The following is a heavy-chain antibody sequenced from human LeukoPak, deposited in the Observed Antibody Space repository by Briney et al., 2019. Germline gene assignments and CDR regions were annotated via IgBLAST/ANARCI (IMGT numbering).Heavy chain of an antibody. CDR2: IIPILGIA. D-gene: IGHD5-18*01. J-gene: IGHJ3*02. Sequence: SVKVSCKASGGTFSSYAISWVRQAPGQGLEWMGRIIPILGIANYAQKFQGRVTITADKSTSTAYMELSSLRSEDTAVYYCARINSDTAMAFDIWGQGTMVTVSS. CDR1: GGTFSSYA. V-gene: IGHV1-69*04. CDR3: ARINSDTAMAFDI.